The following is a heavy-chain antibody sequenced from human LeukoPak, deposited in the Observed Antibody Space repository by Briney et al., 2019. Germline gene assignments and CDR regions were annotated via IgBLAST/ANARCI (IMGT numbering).Heavy chain of an antibody. V-gene: IGHV4-59*08. J-gene: IGHJ3*02. D-gene: IGHD1-26*01. CDR2: IYYSGST. CDR1: GGSLSSYY. Sequence: SETLSLTCTVSGGSLSSYYWSWIRQPPGKGLEWIGYIYYSGSTNYNPSLKSRVTISVDTSKNQLTLKLSSVAATDTDVYFCATNRAGTYDRPFDIWGQGTMVTVSS. CDR3: ATNRAGTYDRPFDI.